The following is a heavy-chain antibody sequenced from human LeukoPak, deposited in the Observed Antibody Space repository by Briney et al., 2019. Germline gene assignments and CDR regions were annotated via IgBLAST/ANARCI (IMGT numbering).Heavy chain of an antibody. J-gene: IGHJ6*03. V-gene: IGHV3-30*18. Sequence: GGSLRLSCAASGFTFSSYGMHWVRQAPGKGLEWVAVISYDGSNKYYADSVKGRFTISRDNSKNTLYLQMNSLRAEDTAVYYCAKDYDYSNYYYYYYMDVWGKGTTVTVSS. CDR1: GFTFSSYG. CDR3: AKDYDYSNYYYYYYMDV. CDR2: ISYDGSNK. D-gene: IGHD4-11*01.